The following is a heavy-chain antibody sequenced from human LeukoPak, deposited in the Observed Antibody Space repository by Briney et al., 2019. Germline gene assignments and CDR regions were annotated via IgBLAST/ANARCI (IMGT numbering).Heavy chain of an antibody. CDR1: GGSISSGDYY. V-gene: IGHV4-30-4*08. CDR3: ASFPYYDFWSGQNWFDP. Sequence: PSETLSLTCTVSGGSISSGDYYWSWIRQPPGKGLEWIGYIYYGGSTYYNPSLKSRVTISVDTSKNQFSLKLSSVTAADTAVYYCASFPYYDFWSGQNWFDPWGQGTLVTVSS. D-gene: IGHD3-3*01. J-gene: IGHJ5*02. CDR2: IYYGGST.